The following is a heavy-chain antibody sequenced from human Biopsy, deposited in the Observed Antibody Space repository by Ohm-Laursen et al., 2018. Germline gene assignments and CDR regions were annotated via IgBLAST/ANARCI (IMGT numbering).Heavy chain of an antibody. D-gene: IGHD2-2*01. CDR3: ARESALKWYQSLSYFSGMDV. Sequence: SLRLSCPASGFIFSNYTMNWVRQAPGEGLEWVSSISSRSSEIYYADSVKGRFTISRDNAKNSLFLHMNSLRAEDTAVYYCARESALKWYQSLSYFSGMDVWGQGTTVTVSS. CDR1: GFIFSNYT. CDR2: ISSRSSEI. J-gene: IGHJ6*02. V-gene: IGHV3-21*01.